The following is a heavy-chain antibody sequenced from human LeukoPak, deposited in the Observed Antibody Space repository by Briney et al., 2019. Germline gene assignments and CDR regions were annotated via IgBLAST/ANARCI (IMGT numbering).Heavy chain of an antibody. CDR3: AKDWTQWDNTPLDS. CDR2: IWYNGNNK. V-gene: IGHV3-33*03. J-gene: IGHJ5*01. D-gene: IGHD1-26*01. CDR1: GFTFSNYG. Sequence: PGRSLRLSCAASGFTFSNYGMHWVRQAPGKGLEWVAVIWYNGNNKYYADSVKGRFSISRDNFRNTLYLQMNSLRGEDTAVYYCAKDWTQWDNTPLDSWGHGTLVTVTS.